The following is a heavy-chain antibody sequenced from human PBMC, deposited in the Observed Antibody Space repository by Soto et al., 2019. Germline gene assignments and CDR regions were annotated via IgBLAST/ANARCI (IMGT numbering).Heavy chain of an antibody. D-gene: IGHD3-10*01. CDR1: GFSLSTSGVG. Sequence: QITLKESGPTLVKPTQTLTLTCTFSGFSLSTSGVGVGWIRQPPGKALEWLALIYWDDDKRYSPSLKSRLTITKDTPKNQVVLTMTNMDPVDTATYYCAHRRKGSGSYYMAPNWFDPWGQGTLVTVSS. V-gene: IGHV2-5*02. CDR2: IYWDDDK. J-gene: IGHJ5*02. CDR3: AHRRKGSGSYYMAPNWFDP.